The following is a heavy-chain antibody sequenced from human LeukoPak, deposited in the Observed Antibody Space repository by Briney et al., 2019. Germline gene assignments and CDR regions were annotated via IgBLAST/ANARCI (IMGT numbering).Heavy chain of an antibody. CDR2: IFYSGST. J-gene: IGHJ4*02. V-gene: IGHV4-39*07. Sequence: PSETLSLTCTVSGGSISTSSYYWGWVRQPPGKGLEWIGNIFYSGSTYYSPSLKSRVTISLDTSRNQFSLKLNSVTTADTAVYYCARVGRDGYNYVYWGQGTLVTVSS. CDR1: GGSISTSSYY. D-gene: IGHD5-24*01. CDR3: ARVGRDGYNYVY.